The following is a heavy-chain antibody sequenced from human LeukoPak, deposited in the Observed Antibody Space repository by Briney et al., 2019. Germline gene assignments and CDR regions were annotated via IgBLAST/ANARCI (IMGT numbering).Heavy chain of an antibody. D-gene: IGHD2-15*01. V-gene: IGHV1-2*06. CDR2: IDPNSGGT. J-gene: IGHJ4*02. Sequence: VASVKVSCKASGYTFTSYYIHWVRQAPGQGLEWMGRIDPNSGGTNYAQKFQGRVTMTRDTSISTAYMELSRLRSDDTALYYCARVTSSYCSGGSCYRLSYWGQGTLVTVSS. CDR1: GYTFTSYY. CDR3: ARVTSSYCSGGSCYRLSY.